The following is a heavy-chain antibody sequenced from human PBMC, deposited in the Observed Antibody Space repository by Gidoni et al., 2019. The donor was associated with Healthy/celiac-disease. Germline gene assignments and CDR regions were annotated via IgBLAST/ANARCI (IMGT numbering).Heavy chain of an antibody. CDR3: ARDRGDYGGNSGDAFDI. J-gene: IGHJ3*02. V-gene: IGHV1-46*01. Sequence: QVQLVQSGAEVKKPGASVKVSCKASGYTLTSYYMHWVRQAPGKGLEWMGIINPSGGSTSYAQKFQGRVTMTRDTSTSTVYMELSSLRSEDTAVYYCARDRGDYGGNSGDAFDIWGQGTMVTVSS. D-gene: IGHD4-17*01. CDR1: GYTLTSYY. CDR2: INPSGGST.